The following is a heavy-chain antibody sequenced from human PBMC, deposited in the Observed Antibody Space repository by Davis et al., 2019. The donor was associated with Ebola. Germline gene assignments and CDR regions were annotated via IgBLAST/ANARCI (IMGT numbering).Heavy chain of an antibody. CDR3: ARGHHSSGWQGSLDY. CDR2: ISAYNGNT. J-gene: IGHJ4*02. D-gene: IGHD6-19*01. Sequence: ASVKVSCKASGYTFTSYGISWVRQAPGQGLEWMGWISAYNGNTNYAQKFQGRVTMTRNTSISTAYMELSSLRSEDTAVYYCARGHHSSGWQGSLDYWGQGTLVTVSS. CDR1: GYTFTSYG. V-gene: IGHV1-18*01.